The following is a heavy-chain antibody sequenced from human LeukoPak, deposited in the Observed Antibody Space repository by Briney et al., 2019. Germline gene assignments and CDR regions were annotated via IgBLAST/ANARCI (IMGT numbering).Heavy chain of an antibody. V-gene: IGHV3-21*01. CDR1: GFTFSTYK. D-gene: IGHD2-2*01. CDR3: ARGRPYCSSTSCRALFDY. J-gene: IGHJ4*02. Sequence: PGGSLRLSCAASGFTFSTYKMNWVRQAPGKGLEWVSSISGSGTYMYYADSLKGRFTISRGNSKNTLYLQMNSLRAEDTAVYYCARGRPYCSSTSCRALFDYWGQGTLVTVSS. CDR2: ISGSGTYM.